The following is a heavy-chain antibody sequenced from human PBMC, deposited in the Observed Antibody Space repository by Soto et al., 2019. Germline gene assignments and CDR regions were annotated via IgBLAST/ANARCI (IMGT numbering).Heavy chain of an antibody. CDR1: GFTFCYWS. J-gene: IGHJ4*02. V-gene: IGHV3-48*02. Sequence: GGSLRLSCTASGFTFCYWSVNWVRKRPGKGLEWVAHINSGSSTINYADSVRGRFTISRDDAKDSVFLQMNSLRDEDTAIYYCATDLSVSVINKPFDYWGQGTLVTVSS. D-gene: IGHD3-10*01. CDR3: ATDLSVSVINKPFDY. CDR2: INSGSSTI.